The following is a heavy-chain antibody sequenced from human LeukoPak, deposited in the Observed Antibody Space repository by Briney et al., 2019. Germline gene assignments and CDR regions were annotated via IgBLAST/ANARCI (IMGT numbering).Heavy chain of an antibody. CDR3: AKYQLDSRGYPYDAFDI. J-gene: IGHJ3*02. D-gene: IGHD3-22*01. V-gene: IGHV3-23*01. CDR1: GFTFSSYA. Sequence: GGSLRLSCAASGFTFSSYAMSWVRQAPGKGLEWVSAISGSGGSTYYADSVKGRFTISRDNSKNTLYLQMNSLRAEDTAVYYCAKYQLDSRGYPYDAFDIWGQGTMVTVSS. CDR2: ISGSGGST.